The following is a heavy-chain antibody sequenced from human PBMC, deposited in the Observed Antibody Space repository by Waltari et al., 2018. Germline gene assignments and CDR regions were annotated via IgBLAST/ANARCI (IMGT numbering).Heavy chain of an antibody. CDR1: GFAINEYA. V-gene: IGHV3-23*01. Sequence: EEQLLESGGGLVQPGGSLRLSCEASGFAINEYAMTWVRQAPGKGLGWVANISEKEKTYYADSVTGRFTISSDNSKNSVYLQLSGLRADDTALYYCAKNVGAGYGSRAYALDYWGLGTPVTVSS. J-gene: IGHJ4*02. CDR2: ISEKEKT. CDR3: AKNVGAGYGSRAYALDY. D-gene: IGHD3-16*01.